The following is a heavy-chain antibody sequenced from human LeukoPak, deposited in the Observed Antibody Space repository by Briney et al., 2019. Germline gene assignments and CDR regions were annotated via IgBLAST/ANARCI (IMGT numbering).Heavy chain of an antibody. V-gene: IGHV3-23*01. J-gene: IGHJ4*02. CDR2: IRGSGDST. D-gene: IGHD6-19*01. Sequence: GGSLRLSCAASGFTFSTYAMSWVRQAPGKGLEWVSGIRGSGDSTYYADSVKGRFTISRDNAKNSLYLQMNSLRAEDTAVYYCARGYSSGWYSNDYWGKGTLVTVSS. CDR3: ARGYSSGWYSNDY. CDR1: GFTFSTYA.